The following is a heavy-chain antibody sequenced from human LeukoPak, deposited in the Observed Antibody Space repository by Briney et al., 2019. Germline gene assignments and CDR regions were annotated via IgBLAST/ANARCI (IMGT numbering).Heavy chain of an antibody. D-gene: IGHD2-15*01. CDR2: ISTSGDTT. J-gene: IGHJ5*02. Sequence: GGSLRLSCAASGFXFSNYAMSWVRQAPGKGLEWVSGISTSGDTTYYADSVKGRFTISRDNSKNTLYLQMNSLRAEDTAVYYCSKDYGGSSWGQGTLVTVSS. CDR1: GFXFSNYA. CDR3: SKDYGGSS. V-gene: IGHV3-23*01.